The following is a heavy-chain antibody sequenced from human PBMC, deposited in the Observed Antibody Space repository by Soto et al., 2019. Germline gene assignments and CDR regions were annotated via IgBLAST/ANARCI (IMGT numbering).Heavy chain of an antibody. CDR2: ISYDGSNK. CDR1: GFTFSSYA. D-gene: IGHD3-9*01. CDR3: ARDELRYFDWFSYYYYGMDV. V-gene: IGHV3-30-3*01. Sequence: GGSLRLSCAASGFTFSSYAMHWVRQAPGKGLEWVAVISYDGSNKYYADSVKGRFTISRDNSKNTLYLQMNSLRAEDTAVYYCARDELRYFDWFSYYYYGMDVWGQGTTVTVSS. J-gene: IGHJ6*02.